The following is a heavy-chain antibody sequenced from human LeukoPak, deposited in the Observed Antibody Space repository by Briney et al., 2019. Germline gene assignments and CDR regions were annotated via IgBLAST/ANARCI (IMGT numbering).Heavy chain of an antibody. CDR1: GFTFSSYG. CDR3: ARDTIVATRQGYYYYGMDV. Sequence: GGSLRLSRAASGFTFSSYGMHWVRQAPGKGLEWAAVIWYDGSNKYYADSVKGRFTISRDNSKNTLYLQMNSLRAEDTAVYYCARDTIVATRQGYYYYGMDVWGKGTTVTVSS. CDR2: IWYDGSNK. V-gene: IGHV3-33*01. D-gene: IGHD5-12*01. J-gene: IGHJ6*04.